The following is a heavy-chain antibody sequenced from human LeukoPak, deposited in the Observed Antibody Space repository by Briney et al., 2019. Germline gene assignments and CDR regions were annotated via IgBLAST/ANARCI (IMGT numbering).Heavy chain of an antibody. J-gene: IGHJ4*01. Sequence: PGGSLRHSCAASGFTFTNNFMSWVRQVPGKGREWVANIKHDGSGTTYADSVRGRFTIFRDTAKDSVYLQMNSLRAEDSATYYCVREGFYFFDFWGQGTLVTDSS. CDR1: GFTFTNNF. CDR2: IKHDGSGT. V-gene: IGHV3-7*01. CDR3: VREGFYFFDF.